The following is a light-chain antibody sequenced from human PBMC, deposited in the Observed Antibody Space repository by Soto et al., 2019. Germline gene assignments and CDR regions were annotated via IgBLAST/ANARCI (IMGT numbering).Light chain of an antibody. CDR2: EVS. V-gene: IGLV2-14*01. CDR3: SSFTGSTTLPYV. CDR1: SSDFGYNY. Sequence: QSALTQPASVSGSPGQSITISCTGTSSDFGYNYVSWYQQHPGKAPKLMIYEVSNRPSGVSNRFSGSKSGNTASLTISGLQAEDEADYYCSSFTGSTTLPYVFGTGTKVTVL. J-gene: IGLJ1*01.